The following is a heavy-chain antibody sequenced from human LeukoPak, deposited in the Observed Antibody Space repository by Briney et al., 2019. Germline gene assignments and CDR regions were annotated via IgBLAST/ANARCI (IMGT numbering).Heavy chain of an antibody. CDR1: GYTFTGYY. V-gene: IGHV1-2*02. D-gene: IGHD3-22*01. CDR2: IDPNSGGA. Sequence: ASVKVSCKASGYTFTGYYVHWVRQAPGQGLEWMGWIDPNSGGANYAQKFQGRVTMTRDTSISTAYMELSRLRSDDTAVYYCARAVTMIVVANNFDYWGQGTLVTVSS. J-gene: IGHJ4*02. CDR3: ARAVTMIVVANNFDY.